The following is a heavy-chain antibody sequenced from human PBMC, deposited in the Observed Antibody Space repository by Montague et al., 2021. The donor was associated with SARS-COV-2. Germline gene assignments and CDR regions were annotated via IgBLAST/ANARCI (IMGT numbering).Heavy chain of an antibody. Sequence: SLRLYCAASGINFSSYGMHWVRQALGKWLEWVAVIRYDGSNKYYADSVKGRFTISRDNSKNTLYLQMNRLRAEDTAVYYCARGLVGTTYFDYLDEGTLVTISS. CDR2: IRYDGSNK. CDR1: GINFSSYG. V-gene: IGHV3-33*01. D-gene: IGHD1-26*01. CDR3: ARGLVGTTYFDY. J-gene: IGHJ4*02.